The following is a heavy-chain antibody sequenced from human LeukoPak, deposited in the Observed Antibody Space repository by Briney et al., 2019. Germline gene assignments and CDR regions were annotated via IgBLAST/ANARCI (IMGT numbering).Heavy chain of an antibody. CDR2: INQDGTEK. CDR3: AKSGLNRFDY. V-gene: IGHV3-7*03. CDR1: GFPFSTYW. J-gene: IGHJ4*02. Sequence: PGGSLRLSCAASGFPFSTYWMSWVRQAPGKGLEWVANINQDGTEKYYVDSVKGRFTISRDYAKNSLYLQMNSLRVEDTAIYYCAKSGLNRFDYWGQGTLVTVSS. D-gene: IGHD2-15*01.